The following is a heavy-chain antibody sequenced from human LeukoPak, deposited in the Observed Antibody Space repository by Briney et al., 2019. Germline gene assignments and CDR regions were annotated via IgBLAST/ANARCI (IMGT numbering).Heavy chain of an antibody. J-gene: IGHJ4*02. CDR1: GFTFSKYW. CDR2: IKQDGSEK. Sequence: PGGSLRLSCAASGFTFSKYWMSWVRQAPGKGLEWVANIKQDGSEKYYVDSVRGRFTISRDNAKNSLYLQMNTLRAEDTAVYYCAGLWEGSESCYRPNDCWGQGTLVTVSS. D-gene: IGHD3-10*01. V-gene: IGHV3-7*01. CDR3: AGLWEGSESCYRPNDC.